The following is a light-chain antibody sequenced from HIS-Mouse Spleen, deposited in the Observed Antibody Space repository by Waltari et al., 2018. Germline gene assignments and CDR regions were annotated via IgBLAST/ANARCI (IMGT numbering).Light chain of an antibody. J-gene: IGLJ2*01. CDR1: ALPKKY. Sequence: SYDLTQPPSVSLSPGKTARITCSGEALPKKYAYWYQQKSGQAPVLVIYEDSKRPSGIPERFSGSSSGTMATLTISGAQVEDEADYYCYSTDSSGNHRVFGGGTKLTVL. CDR3: YSTDSSGNHRV. V-gene: IGLV3-10*01. CDR2: EDS.